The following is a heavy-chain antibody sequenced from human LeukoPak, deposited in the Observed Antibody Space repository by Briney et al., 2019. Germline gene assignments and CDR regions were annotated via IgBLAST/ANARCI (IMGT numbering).Heavy chain of an antibody. J-gene: IGHJ4*02. CDR2: IYYSGST. CDR1: GGSISGSSYF. CDR3: ARESYDSSGTYPDY. Sequence: SETLSLTCTVSGGSISGSSYFWGWIRQPPGKGLEWIGSIYYSGSTYYNPSLKSRVTISVDTSKNQFSLKLSSVTAADTAVYYCARESYDSSGTYPDYWGQGTLVTVSS. D-gene: IGHD3-22*01. V-gene: IGHV4-39*07.